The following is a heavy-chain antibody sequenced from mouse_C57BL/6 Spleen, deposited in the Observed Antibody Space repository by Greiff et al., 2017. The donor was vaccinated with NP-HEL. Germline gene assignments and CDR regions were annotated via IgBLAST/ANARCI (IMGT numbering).Heavy chain of an antibody. Sequence: EVQLQQSGPELVKPGASVKMSCKASGYTFTDYNMHWVKQSHGKSLEWIGYINPNNGGTSYNQKFKGKATLTVNKSSSTAYMELRSLTSEDSAVYYCARWGIYYGSSSYWYFDVWGTGTTVTVSS. V-gene: IGHV1-22*01. CDR1: GYTFTDYN. CDR3: ARWGIYYGSSSYWYFDV. CDR2: INPNNGGT. J-gene: IGHJ1*03. D-gene: IGHD1-1*01.